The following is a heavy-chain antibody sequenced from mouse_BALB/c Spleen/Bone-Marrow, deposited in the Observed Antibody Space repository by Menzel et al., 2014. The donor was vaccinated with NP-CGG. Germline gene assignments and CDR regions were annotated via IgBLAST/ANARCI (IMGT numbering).Heavy chain of an antibody. J-gene: IGHJ1*01. D-gene: IGHD4-1*01. CDR3: TRNWDWYFDV. CDR2: IYPGNSDT. CDR1: GYSFTSYW. V-gene: IGHV1-5*01. Sequence: VQLQQSGTVLTRPGASVKMSCKASGYSFTSYWMHWVKQRPGQGLEWIGAIYPGNSDTTYNQKLKGKAKLTAVTSASTAYMELSSLTNEDSAVYYCTRNWDWYFDVWGAGTTVTVSS.